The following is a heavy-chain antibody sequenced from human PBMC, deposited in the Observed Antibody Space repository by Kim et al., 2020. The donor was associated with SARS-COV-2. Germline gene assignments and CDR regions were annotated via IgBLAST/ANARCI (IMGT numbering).Heavy chain of an antibody. V-gene: IGHV3-7*01. J-gene: IGHJ4*02. CDR3: ARDMGIVGASDY. Sequence: GGSLRLSCEVSGFTFSDYWMRWVRQAPGKGLEGVANIKYDGSEQYYMDSVKGRFTISRDNARNSLYLQINGLRAEDTAVYYCARDMGIVGASDYWGQGTLVTVSS. D-gene: IGHD1-26*01. CDR1: GFTFSDYW. CDR2: IKYDGSEQ.